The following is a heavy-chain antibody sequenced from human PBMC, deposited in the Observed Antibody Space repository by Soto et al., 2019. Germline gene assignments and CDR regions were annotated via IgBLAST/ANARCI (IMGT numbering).Heavy chain of an antibody. Sequence: QVQLVQSGAEVKKPGSSVTVSCKASGGTFSSYAISWVRQAPGQGLEWMGGIIPIFGTANYAQKFQGRVTITADESTSTAYMELSSLRSEDTAVYYCARGVDIVATDYYYGMDVWGQGTTVTVSS. J-gene: IGHJ6*02. V-gene: IGHV1-69*12. D-gene: IGHD5-12*01. CDR3: ARGVDIVATDYYYGMDV. CDR2: IIPIFGTA. CDR1: GGTFSSYA.